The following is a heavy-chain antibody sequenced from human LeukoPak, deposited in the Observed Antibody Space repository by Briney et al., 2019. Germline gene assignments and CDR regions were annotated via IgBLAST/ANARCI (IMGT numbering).Heavy chain of an antibody. CDR2: INHSGST. J-gene: IGHJ6*02. Sequence: SETLSLTCAVYGGSFSGYYWSWIRQPPGKGLEWIGEINHSGSTNYNPSLKSRVTISVDTSKNQFSLKLSSVTAADTAVYYCARSIWSYYGMDVWGQGTTVTVSS. D-gene: IGHD3-9*01. V-gene: IGHV4-34*01. CDR3: ARSIWSYYGMDV. CDR1: GGSFSGYY.